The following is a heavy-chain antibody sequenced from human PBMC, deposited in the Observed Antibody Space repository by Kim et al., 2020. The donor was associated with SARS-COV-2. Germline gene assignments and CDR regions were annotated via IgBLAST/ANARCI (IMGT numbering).Heavy chain of an antibody. V-gene: IGHV5-51*01. Sequence: YPGYSDTGYSPSFQGQVTISADKSISTAYLQWSSLKASDTAMYYCARIGDYWGQGTLVTVSS. CDR2: YPGYSDT. CDR3: ARIGDY. D-gene: IGHD2-15*01. J-gene: IGHJ4*02.